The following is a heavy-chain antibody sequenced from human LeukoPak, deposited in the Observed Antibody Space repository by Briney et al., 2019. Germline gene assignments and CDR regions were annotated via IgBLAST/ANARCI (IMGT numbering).Heavy chain of an antibody. CDR3: ARNYYDSSGYYFDY. J-gene: IGHJ4*02. D-gene: IGHD3-22*01. CDR1: GFTFSSYW. V-gene: IGHV3-7*01. CDR2: IKQDGSEK. Sequence: GGSLRLSCAASGFTFSSYWMSWVRQAPGKGLEWVANIKQDGSEKYYVDSVKGRFTISRDNAKNTLYLQMNSLRAEDTAVYYCARNYYDSSGYYFDYWGQGTLVTVSS.